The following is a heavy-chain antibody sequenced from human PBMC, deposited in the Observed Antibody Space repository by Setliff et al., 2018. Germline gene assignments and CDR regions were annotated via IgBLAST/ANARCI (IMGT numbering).Heavy chain of an antibody. CDR2: ISTTGDTI. Sequence: GGSLRLSCTASKFSFSSYYMAWIRQTPGKGLEWLSYISTTGDTISYADSVKGRFTVSRERGKNAFSLRLTSVTAADTAVYFCARRPYQHYDSSGYSVNYYMDVWGKGTMVTVSS. D-gene: IGHD3-22*01. CDR3: ARRPYQHYDSSGYSVNYYMDV. CDR1: KFSFSSYY. V-gene: IGHV3-11*04. J-gene: IGHJ6*03.